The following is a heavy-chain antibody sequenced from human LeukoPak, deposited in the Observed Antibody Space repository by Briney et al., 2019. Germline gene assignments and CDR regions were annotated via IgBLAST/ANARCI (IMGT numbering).Heavy chain of an antibody. CDR3: ARWSGSVTARNYYYYMDV. CDR1: GGSISSGSYY. D-gene: IGHD6-6*01. Sequence: SETLSLTCTVSGGSISSGSYYWSWIRQPPGKGLEWIGYIYYSGSTYYNPSLKSRVTISVDTSKNQFSLKLSSVTAADTAVYYCARWSGSVTARNYYYYMDVWGEGTTVTVSS. V-gene: IGHV4-30-4*08. CDR2: IYYSGST. J-gene: IGHJ6*03.